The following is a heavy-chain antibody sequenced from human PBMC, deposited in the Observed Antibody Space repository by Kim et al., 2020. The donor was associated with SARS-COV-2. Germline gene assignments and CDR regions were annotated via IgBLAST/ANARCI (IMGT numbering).Heavy chain of an antibody. J-gene: IGHJ2*01. D-gene: IGHD2-2*01. Sequence: SVKVSCKASGGTFSSYAISWVRQAPGQGLEWMGGIIPIFGTANYAQKFQGRVTITADESTSTAYMELSSLRSEDTAVYYCARVLEADIVVVPAGNTKQLLPTYWYFDLWGRGTMVTVSS. CDR1: GGTFSSYA. V-gene: IGHV1-69*13. CDR2: IIPIFGTA. CDR3: ARVLEADIVVVPAGNTKQLLPTYWYFDL.